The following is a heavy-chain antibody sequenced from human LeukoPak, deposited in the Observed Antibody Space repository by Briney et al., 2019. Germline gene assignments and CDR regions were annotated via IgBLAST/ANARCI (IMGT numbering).Heavy chain of an antibody. J-gene: IGHJ4*02. Sequence: PGGSLRLSCSASGFTFSTSWMHWVRQAPGKGLMWVSRINSDGSSRSYADSVKGRFTISRDNAKNTLYLQMNSLKVEDTAVYYCAREGLTIDYWGQGALVTVSS. CDR1: GFTFSTSW. CDR3: AREGLTIDY. CDR2: INSDGSSR. V-gene: IGHV3-74*01.